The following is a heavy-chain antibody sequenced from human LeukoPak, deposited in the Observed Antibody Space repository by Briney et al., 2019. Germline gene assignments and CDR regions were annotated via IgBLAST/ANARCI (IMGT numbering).Heavy chain of an antibody. Sequence: EASVKVSCKASGGTFSSYAISWVRQAPGQGLEWMGGIIPIFGTANYAQKFQGRVTITADKSTSTAYMELSSLRSEDTAVYYCARFKVVAAGDWFDPWGQGTLVTVSS. D-gene: IGHD2-15*01. J-gene: IGHJ5*02. CDR2: IIPIFGTA. CDR3: ARFKVVAAGDWFDP. V-gene: IGHV1-69*06. CDR1: GGTFSSYA.